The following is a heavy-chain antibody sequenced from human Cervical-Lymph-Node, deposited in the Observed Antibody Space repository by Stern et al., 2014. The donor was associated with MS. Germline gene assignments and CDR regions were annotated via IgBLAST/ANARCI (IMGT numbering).Heavy chain of an antibody. Sequence: EVQLLESGGGLAQPGGSLRLSCAASGFTFSSYWMLWVRQVPGKGLVWVSRINTDGTSTNYADSVKGRFTIFRDNAKNTVYLQMNGLRGEDTAMYYCAREGRPIHFDYWGQGTLATVSS. CDR1: GFTFSSYW. J-gene: IGHJ4*02. CDR2: INTDGTST. V-gene: IGHV3-74*01. CDR3: AREGRPIHFDY.